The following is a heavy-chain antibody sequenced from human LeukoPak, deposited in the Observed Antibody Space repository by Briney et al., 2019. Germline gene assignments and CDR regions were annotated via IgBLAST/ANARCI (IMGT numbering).Heavy chain of an antibody. V-gene: IGHV3-9*01. CDR2: ISWNSGSI. D-gene: IGHD4-17*01. J-gene: IGHJ4*02. Sequence: PGGSLRLSCAASGSTFDDYAMHWVRQAPGKGLEWVSGISWNSGSIGYADSVKGRFTISRDNAKNSLYLQMNSLRAEDTALYYCAKAPYGQDYFDYWGQGTLVTVSS. CDR3: AKAPYGQDYFDY. CDR1: GSTFDDYA.